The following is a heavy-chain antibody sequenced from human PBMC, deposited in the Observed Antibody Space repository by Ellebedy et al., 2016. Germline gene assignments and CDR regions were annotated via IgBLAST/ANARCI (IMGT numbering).Heavy chain of an antibody. J-gene: IGHJ6*03. Sequence: GGSLRLXXAASGFTFNNYWMHWVRQTPGKGLVWVSRINADGRNTDYADSVKGRFTISRDNAQNTLYLQMNSLRAEDTAVYYCAKDLEHSYYMDVWGKGTTVTVSS. CDR2: INADGRNT. CDR3: AKDLEHSYYMDV. CDR1: GFTFNNYW. D-gene: IGHD3-3*02. V-gene: IGHV3-74*01.